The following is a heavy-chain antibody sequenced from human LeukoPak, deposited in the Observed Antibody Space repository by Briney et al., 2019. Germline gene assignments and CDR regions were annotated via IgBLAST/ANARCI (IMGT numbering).Heavy chain of an antibody. CDR1: GFTFSAYS. D-gene: IGHD3-22*01. CDR2: ISNGGSTI. V-gene: IGHV3-48*02. CDR3: ARDEAGVDVTMMVTGGIDY. J-gene: IGHJ4*02. Sequence: PGGSLRLSCAASGFTFSAYSMNWVRQAPGKGLEWVSYISNGGSTIYYADSVKGRFTISRDNAKNSLYLQMNSLRDEDTAVYHCARDEAGVDVTMMVTGGIDYWGQGTLVTVSS.